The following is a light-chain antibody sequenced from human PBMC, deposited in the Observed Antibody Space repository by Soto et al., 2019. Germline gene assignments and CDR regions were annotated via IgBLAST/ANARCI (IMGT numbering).Light chain of an antibody. CDR3: QQYNSYPRT. Sequence: DIQMTQSPSSLSVSVGDRVTITCRASQDIGSSLGWFQQKPGKAPKSPIYAASTLQVGVPSRFSSSGSGTDFILTISSLQPEDFATYYCQQYNSYPRTFGQGTKVEIK. CDR1: QDIGSS. V-gene: IGKV1-16*01. J-gene: IGKJ1*01. CDR2: AAS.